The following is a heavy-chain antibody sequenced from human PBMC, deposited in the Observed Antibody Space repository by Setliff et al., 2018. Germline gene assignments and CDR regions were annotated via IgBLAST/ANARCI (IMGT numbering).Heavy chain of an antibody. CDR2: IYHNGNT. J-gene: IGHJ6*02. Sequence: SETLSLTCTVSGGSISPYFWSWVRQPPGKGLEWIGYIYHNGNTNFNPSLKTRATMSVDTSKNQFALNLKSVTAADTAVYYCVRDRTAYSYGLDVWGQGTTVTVSS. D-gene: IGHD2-15*01. CDR3: VRDRTAYSYGLDV. V-gene: IGHV4-59*01. CDR1: GGSISPYF.